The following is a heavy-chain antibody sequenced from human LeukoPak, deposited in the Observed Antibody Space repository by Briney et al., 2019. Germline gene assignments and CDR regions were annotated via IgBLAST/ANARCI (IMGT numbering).Heavy chain of an antibody. Sequence: PSETLSLTCTVSGGSISGYYWSWIRQPAGKGLELIGRIYTSGFTNYSPSLKSRVIMSVDTSKNQFSLKLNSVTAADTAVYYCARALSRSSSWEFDPWGQGILVTVSS. CDR2: IYTSGFT. J-gene: IGHJ5*02. CDR1: GGSISGYY. D-gene: IGHD6-13*01. V-gene: IGHV4-4*07. CDR3: ARALSRSSSWEFDP.